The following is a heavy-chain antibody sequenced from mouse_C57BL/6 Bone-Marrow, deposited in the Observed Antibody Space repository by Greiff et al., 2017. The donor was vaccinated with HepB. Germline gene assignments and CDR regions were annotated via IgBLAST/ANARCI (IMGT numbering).Heavy chain of an antibody. CDR3: ARFRDFYFDY. Sequence: QVQLQQSGPELVKPGASVKISCKASGYSFTSYYIHWVKQRPGQGLEWIGWIYPGSGNTKYNEKFKGKATLTADTSSSTAYMQLSSLTSEDSAVYYCARFRDFYFDYWGQGTTLTVSS. V-gene: IGHV1-66*01. D-gene: IGHD3-3*01. J-gene: IGHJ2*01. CDR2: IYPGSGNT. CDR1: GYSFTSYY.